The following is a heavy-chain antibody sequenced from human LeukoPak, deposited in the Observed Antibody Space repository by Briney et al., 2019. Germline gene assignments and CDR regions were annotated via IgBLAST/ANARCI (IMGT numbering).Heavy chain of an antibody. Sequence: PGASVKVSCKASGYTFTSYDINWVRQATGQGLEWMGWMNPNSGNTGYAQKFQGRVTMTRNTSISTAYMELSSLRSEDTAVYYCARGPEYYYDSSLRDKPRGQGTLVTVSS. CDR2: MNPNSGNT. D-gene: IGHD3-22*01. CDR1: GYTFTSYD. V-gene: IGHV1-8*01. CDR3: ARGPEYYYDSSLRDKP. J-gene: IGHJ5*02.